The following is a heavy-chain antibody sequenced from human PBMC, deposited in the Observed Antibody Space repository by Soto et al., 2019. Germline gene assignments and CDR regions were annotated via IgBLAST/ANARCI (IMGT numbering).Heavy chain of an antibody. D-gene: IGHD6-13*01. CDR3: ARESRIAGYYCGMDV. CDR2: ISYDGSNK. CDR1: GFTFSSYA. Sequence: GGSLRLSCAASGFTFSSYAMHWVRQAPGKGLEWVAVISYDGSNKYYADSVKGRFTISRDNSKNTLYLQMNSLRAEDTAVYYCARESRIAGYYCGMDVWGQGTTVTGSS. J-gene: IGHJ6*02. V-gene: IGHV3-30-3*01.